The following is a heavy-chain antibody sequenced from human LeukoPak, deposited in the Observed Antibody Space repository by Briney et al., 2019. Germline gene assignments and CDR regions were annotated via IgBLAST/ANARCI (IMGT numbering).Heavy chain of an antibody. Sequence: GSLRLSCAASGFTFSSYGMHWVRQAPRKGLEWVALIRYDGSNKYYADSVKGRFTIHRDNSKNTLYLQMNSLRAEDTAVYYCAKADDFWSGPGFGHWGQGTLVTVSS. CDR2: IRYDGSNK. CDR3: AKADDFWSGPGFGH. J-gene: IGHJ5*02. V-gene: IGHV3-30*02. CDR1: GFTFSSYG. D-gene: IGHD3-3*01.